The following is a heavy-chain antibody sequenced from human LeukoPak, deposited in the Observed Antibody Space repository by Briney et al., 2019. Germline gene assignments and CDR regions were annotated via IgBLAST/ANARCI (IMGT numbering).Heavy chain of an antibody. CDR2: FDPEDGET. J-gene: IGHJ4*02. CDR1: GYTLTELF. Sequence: ASVTVSCKVSGYTLTELFMHWVRQAPGKGLEGMGGFDPEDGETIYAQKFQGRVTMTEDTSTDTDYMELSSLRSENTAVYYCATLLRYRGSSYFDYWGQGTLVTVSS. V-gene: IGHV1-24*01. CDR3: ATLLRYRGSSYFDY. D-gene: IGHD1-26*01.